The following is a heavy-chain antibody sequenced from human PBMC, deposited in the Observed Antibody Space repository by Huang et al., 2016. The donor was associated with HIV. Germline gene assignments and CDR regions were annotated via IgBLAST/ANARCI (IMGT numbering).Heavy chain of an antibody. CDR3: TRVRRYSESYYGMDV. D-gene: IGHD5-12*01. CDR1: GGTFSNHG. CDR2: IIPGLGTQ. Sequence: QVQLVQPGAEVKKPGSSVKVSCKASGGTFSNHGFSWVRQAPGQGLEWMGGIIPGLGTQDSTPKTRGRVTIPADESTSTVDMVLSSLTPEDTAEYYCTRVRRYSESYYGMDVWGQGATVTISS. V-gene: IGHV1-69*01. J-gene: IGHJ6*02.